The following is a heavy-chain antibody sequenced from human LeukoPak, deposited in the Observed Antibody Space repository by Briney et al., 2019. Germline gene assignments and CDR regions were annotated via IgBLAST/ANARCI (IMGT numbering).Heavy chain of an antibody. J-gene: IGHJ4*02. CDR1: GFTFSSYW. Sequence: PGGSLRLSCAASGFTFSSYWMSWVRQAPGKGLEWVANIKQDGSEKYYVDSAKGRFTISRDNTKNSLYLQMNSLRAEDTAVYYCARDYPYYSDRGILDRFDYWGQGTLVTVSS. CDR2: IKQDGSEK. CDR3: ARDYPYYSDRGILDRFDY. D-gene: IGHD3-22*01. V-gene: IGHV3-7*05.